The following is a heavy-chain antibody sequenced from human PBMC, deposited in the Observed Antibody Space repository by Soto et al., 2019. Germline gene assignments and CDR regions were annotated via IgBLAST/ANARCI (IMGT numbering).Heavy chain of an antibody. D-gene: IGHD4-17*01. Sequence: SETLSLTCTVSGGSISSSTHYWAWIRQPPGKGLEWIGTIYYSGSTYYNPSLKSRVTISVDTSKNQFSLKLSSVTAADTAVYYCARRYGDCFDYWGQGTLVTVSS. J-gene: IGHJ4*02. CDR3: ARRYGDCFDY. V-gene: IGHV4-39*01. CDR2: IYYSGST. CDR1: GGSISSSTHY.